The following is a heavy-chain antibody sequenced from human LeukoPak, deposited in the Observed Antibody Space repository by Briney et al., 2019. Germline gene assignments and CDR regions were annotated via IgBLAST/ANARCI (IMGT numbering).Heavy chain of an antibody. CDR3: ARVVNWNHLTPDY. CDR1: GYTFTSYA. Sequence: ASVKVSCKASGYTFTSYAIHWVRQAPGQRLEWMGLINAANGNTKYSQKFQGRVTITRDTSASTAYMELSSLRSEDTAVYYCARVVNWNHLTPDYWGQGTLVTVSS. V-gene: IGHV1-3*01. D-gene: IGHD1-14*01. J-gene: IGHJ4*02. CDR2: INAANGNT.